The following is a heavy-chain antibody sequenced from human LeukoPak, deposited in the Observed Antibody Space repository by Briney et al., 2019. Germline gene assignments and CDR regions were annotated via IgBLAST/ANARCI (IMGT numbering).Heavy chain of an antibody. CDR1: AFTYTNYA. J-gene: IGHJ4*02. CDR3: AKDRSIGTYYTFDH. CDR2: ISASGVMT. Sequence: PGGSLRLSCAASAFTYTNYAMTWVRQAPGKGLEWVSSISASGVMTYYADSVKGRFTVSRDNSKNSLYLQMSSLTAADTAVYYCAKDRSIGTYYTFDHWGQGTLVTVSS. D-gene: IGHD1-26*01. V-gene: IGHV3-23*01.